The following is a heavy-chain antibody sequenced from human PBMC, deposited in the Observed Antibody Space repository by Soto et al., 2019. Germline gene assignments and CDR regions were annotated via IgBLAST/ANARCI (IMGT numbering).Heavy chain of an antibody. CDR1: GFTFSSYS. CDR3: AKGEGYFGVLGWFDP. CDR2: ISSSGSTM. Sequence: GGSLRLSCAASGFTFSSYSMSWVRQVPGKGLEWVSYISSSGSTMYYADSVEGRFTISRDDAKNTLYLQMNSLRAEDTAVYYCAKGEGYFGVLGWFDPWGQGTLVTVSS. D-gene: IGHD2-15*01. V-gene: IGHV3-48*01. J-gene: IGHJ5*02.